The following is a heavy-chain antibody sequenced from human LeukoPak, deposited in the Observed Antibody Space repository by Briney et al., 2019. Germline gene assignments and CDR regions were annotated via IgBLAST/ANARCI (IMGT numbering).Heavy chain of an antibody. V-gene: IGHV1-2*02. CDR3: AKGAYYGSGRHGGWFDP. CDR1: GYTFTNYY. J-gene: IGHJ5*02. Sequence: ASVKVSCKASGYTFTNYYIHWVRQAPGQGLEWMGWINPYSGDTNYAQKFQGRVTMTRDTSISTAYMELSRLTSDDTAVYYCAKGAYYGSGRHGGWFDPWGQGTLVTVSS. CDR2: INPYSGDT. D-gene: IGHD3-10*01.